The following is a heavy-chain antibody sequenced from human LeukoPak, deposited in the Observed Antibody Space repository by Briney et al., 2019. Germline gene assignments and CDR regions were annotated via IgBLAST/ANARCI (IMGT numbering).Heavy chain of an antibody. CDR2: INHSGST. CDR3: AMGGTGYY. J-gene: IGHJ4*02. V-gene: IGHV4-34*08. D-gene: IGHD3-16*01. CDR1: GFTFSSYA. Sequence: GSLRLSCAASGFTFSSYAMSWVRQPPGKGLEWIGEINHSGSTNYNPSLKSRVTISVDTSKNQFSLKLSSVTAADTAVYYCAMGGTGYYWGQGTLVTVSS.